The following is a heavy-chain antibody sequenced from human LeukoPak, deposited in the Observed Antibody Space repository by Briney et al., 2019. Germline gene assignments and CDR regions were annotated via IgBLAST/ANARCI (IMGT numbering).Heavy chain of an antibody. CDR2: IYYSGST. J-gene: IGHJ5*02. Sequence: SETLSLTCTVSGGSISSSSYYWGWIRQPPGKGLEWIGSIYYSGSTYYNPSLKSRVTISVDTSKNQFSLKLSSVTAADTAVYYCARLFGSGRSLNWFDPWGQGTLVTVSS. V-gene: IGHV4-39*07. D-gene: IGHD3-10*01. CDR1: GGSISSSSYY. CDR3: ARLFGSGRSLNWFDP.